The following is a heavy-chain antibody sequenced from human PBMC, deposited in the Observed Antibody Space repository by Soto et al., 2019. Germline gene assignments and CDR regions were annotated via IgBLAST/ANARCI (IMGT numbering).Heavy chain of an antibody. CDR1: GFTFTNAW. Sequence: EVQLVESGGGLVKPGGSLRLSCAASGFTFTNAWMNWVRQAPGKGLESIGRIKSKTDGGTTDYTAPVKGRFIISGDDSKNTLFLQMSSLQIEDTAVYYCVTDRLVWGQGTLVTVFS. CDR2: IKSKTDGGTT. V-gene: IGHV3-15*01. CDR3: VTDRLV. D-gene: IGHD2-2*01. J-gene: IGHJ4*02.